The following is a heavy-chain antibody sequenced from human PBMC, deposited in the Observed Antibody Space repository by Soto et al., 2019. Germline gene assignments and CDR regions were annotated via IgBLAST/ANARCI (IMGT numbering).Heavy chain of an antibody. CDR1: GGSISSYY. CDR3: AGGTIFYYYGMDV. D-gene: IGHD3-9*01. J-gene: IGHJ6*02. CDR2: IYYSGST. Sequence: SETLSLTCTVSGGSISSYYWSWIRQPPGKGLEWIGYIYYSGSTNYNPSLKSRVTISVDTSKNQFSLKLSSVTAADTAVYYCAGGTIFYYYGMDVCGQGTTVTVYS. V-gene: IGHV4-59*01.